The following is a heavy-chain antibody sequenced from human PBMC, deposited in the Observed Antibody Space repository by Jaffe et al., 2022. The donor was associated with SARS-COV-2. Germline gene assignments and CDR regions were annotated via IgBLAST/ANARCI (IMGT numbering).Heavy chain of an antibody. CDR1: GFSFGTFA. CDR2: ISDTGGNT. V-gene: IGHV3-23*01. D-gene: IGHD5-12*01. J-gene: IGHJ4*02. CDR3: ANLNAVAQSTARTDY. Sequence: EVQVLESGGGLVQPGGSLRLSCAASGFSFGTFAMSWVRRAPGKGLEWVSSISDTGGNTYYAGSVRGRFTISRDNSKNTLYLQMNSLRAEDTAIYYCANLNAVAQSTARTDYWGQGTLVTVSS.